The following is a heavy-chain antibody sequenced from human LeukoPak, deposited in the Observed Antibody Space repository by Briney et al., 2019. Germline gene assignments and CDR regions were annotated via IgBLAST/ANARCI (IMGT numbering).Heavy chain of an antibody. Sequence: SGTLSLTCAVSGGSISSSNWWSLVRQPPGKRQEWIGESYHRGSTNYNQSLKSRVTISADSSKNQFSLRLSSVTAADTAVYYCARKSPYCRSTSCYNWYFDLWGRGTLVTVSS. CDR2: SYHRGST. V-gene: IGHV4-4*02. CDR3: ARKSPYCRSTSCYNWYFDL. J-gene: IGHJ2*01. CDR1: GGSISSSNW. D-gene: IGHD2-2*02.